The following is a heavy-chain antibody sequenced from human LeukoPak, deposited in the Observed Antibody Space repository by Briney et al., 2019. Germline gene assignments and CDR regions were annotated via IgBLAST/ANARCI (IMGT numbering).Heavy chain of an antibody. D-gene: IGHD2-2*01. Sequence: GGSLRLSCVASGLTFSNFGMHWVRQAPGKGLGWVTFIRYDGSTTYYAESVKGRFTISRDNSKNTLYLQMSSLKAEDTAVYYCAKEIYRTTTTCQGNDAFHIWGQGTVVTVSS. CDR2: IRYDGSTT. J-gene: IGHJ3*02. V-gene: IGHV3-30*02. CDR3: AKEIYRTTTTCQGNDAFHI. CDR1: GLTFSNFG.